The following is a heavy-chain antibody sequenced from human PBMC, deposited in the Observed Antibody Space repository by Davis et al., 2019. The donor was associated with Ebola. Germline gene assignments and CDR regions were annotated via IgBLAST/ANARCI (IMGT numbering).Heavy chain of an antibody. CDR3: AIQRSDYGVGGMDV. CDR2: IIPILGIA. CDR1: GGTFSSYT. Sequence: SVLVSCNASGGTFSSYTISWVRQAPGQGLEWMGRIIPILGIANYAQKFQGRVTITADKSTSTAYMELSSLRSEDPAVYYCAIQRSDYGVGGMDVWGQGTTVTVSS. V-gene: IGHV1-69*02. D-gene: IGHD4-17*01. J-gene: IGHJ6*02.